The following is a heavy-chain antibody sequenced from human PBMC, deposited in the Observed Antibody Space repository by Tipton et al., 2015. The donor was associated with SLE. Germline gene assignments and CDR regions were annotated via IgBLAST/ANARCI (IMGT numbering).Heavy chain of an antibody. D-gene: IGHD3-10*01. J-gene: IGHJ6*03. CDR3: ARDAGGLEDYMDV. CDR1: GGSFSGYY. V-gene: IGHV4-34*01. CDR2: MDHSGIT. Sequence: TLSFTCAVYGGSFSGYYWSWIRQPPGKGLEWIGEMDHSGITNYNPSLKSRVTISVETSKNHFSLTLSSVTAADTAVYYCARDAGGLEDYMDVWGKGTTVTVS.